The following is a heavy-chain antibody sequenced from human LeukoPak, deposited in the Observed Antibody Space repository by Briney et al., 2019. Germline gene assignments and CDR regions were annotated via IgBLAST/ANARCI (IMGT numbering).Heavy chain of an antibody. Sequence: GGSLRLSCAASGFTFSSYWMHWVRQAPGKGLVWVSRINSDGRSTSYADSVKGRFTISRDSAKNTLYLQMNSLRAEDTAVYYCARVTIFGVVATFDYWGQGTLVTASS. CDR1: GFTFSSYW. CDR3: ARVTIFGVVATFDY. D-gene: IGHD3-3*01. V-gene: IGHV3-74*01. J-gene: IGHJ4*02. CDR2: INSDGRST.